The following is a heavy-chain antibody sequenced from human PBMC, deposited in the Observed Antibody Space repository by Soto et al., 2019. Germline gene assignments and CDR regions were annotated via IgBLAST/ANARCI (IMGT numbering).Heavy chain of an antibody. J-gene: IGHJ4*02. CDR2: IIVSHGRP. Sequence: QVQLVQSGAEVKEPGASVKVSCKASGYTFTSHTIHWVRQAPGQGLEWMGWIIVSHGRPRIAPQFQGRVTFTTDTSATTAYMELNSLTSEDTAVYFCAREPEDGVPGDFWGQGTLVVVSS. CDR3: AREPEDGVPGDF. CDR1: GYTFTSHT. D-gene: IGHD2-8*01. V-gene: IGHV1-3*01.